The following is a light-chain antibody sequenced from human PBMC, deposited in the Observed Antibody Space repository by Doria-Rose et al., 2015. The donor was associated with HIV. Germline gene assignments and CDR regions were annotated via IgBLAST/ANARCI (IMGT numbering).Light chain of an antibody. CDR1: QSISRY. CDR3: QQFDSFPRT. V-gene: IGKV1-9*01. CDR2: GAS. J-gene: IGKJ1*01. Sequence: DIQVTQSPSFLSASVGVRVTITCRASQSISRYLCWYQQKPGTAPTLLIFGASTLQSGVPSRFSGSGSGTEFTLTISSLQPEDFATYYCQQFDSFPRTFGQGTKVELK.